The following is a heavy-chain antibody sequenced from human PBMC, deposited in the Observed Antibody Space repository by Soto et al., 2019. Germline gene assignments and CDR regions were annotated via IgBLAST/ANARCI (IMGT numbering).Heavy chain of an antibody. J-gene: IGHJ6*03. Sequence: GGSLRLSCAASGFTFSSYGMHWVRQAPGKGLEWVAVIWYDGSNKYYADSVKGRFTISRDNSKNRLYLQMNSLRAEDTAVYYCARDHIAARPGYYYYYMDVWGKGTTVTVSS. D-gene: IGHD6-6*01. V-gene: IGHV3-33*01. CDR2: IWYDGSNK. CDR1: GFTFSSYG. CDR3: ARDHIAARPGYYYYYMDV.